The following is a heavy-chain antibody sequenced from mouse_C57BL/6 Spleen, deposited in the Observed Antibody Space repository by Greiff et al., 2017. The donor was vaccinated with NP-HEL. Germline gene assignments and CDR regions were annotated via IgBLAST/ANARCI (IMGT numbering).Heavy chain of an antibody. V-gene: IGHV5-6*01. D-gene: IGHD2-4*01. J-gene: IGHJ1*03. CDR2: ISSGGSYT. CDR3: ARQGDYDVWYFDV. CDR1: GFTFSSYG. Sequence: EVNVVESGGDLVKPGGSLKLSCAASGFTFSSYGMSWVRQTPDKRLEWVATISSGGSYTYYPDSVKGRFTISRDNAKNTLYLQMSSLKSEDTAMYYCARQGDYDVWYFDVWGTGTTVTVSS.